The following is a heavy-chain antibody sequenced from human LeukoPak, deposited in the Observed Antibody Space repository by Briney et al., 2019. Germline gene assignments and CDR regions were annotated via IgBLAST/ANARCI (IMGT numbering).Heavy chain of an antibody. Sequence: PGGSLRLSCAASGFTFSSYAMSWVRQAPGKGLEWVSSISGSGGSTYYADSVKGRFTISRDNSKNTLYLQVNSLRAEDTAVYYCAKSSTYSGSLIDYWGQGTLVSVSS. V-gene: IGHV3-23*01. CDR1: GFTFSSYA. D-gene: IGHD1-26*01. J-gene: IGHJ4*02. CDR2: ISGSGGST. CDR3: AKSSTYSGSLIDY.